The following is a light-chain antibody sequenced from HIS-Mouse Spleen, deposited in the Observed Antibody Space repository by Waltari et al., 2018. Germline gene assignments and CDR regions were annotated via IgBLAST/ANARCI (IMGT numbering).Light chain of an antibody. J-gene: IGLJ3*02. V-gene: IGLV2-14*01. CDR3: SSYTSSSTRV. Sequence: QSALTQPPSVSGSPGQSITISCTGTSSDVGGYNFVSWYQKHPGKAPKLMIYEVSNRPSGVSNRFSGSKSGNTASLTISGLQAEDEADYYCSSYTSSSTRVFGGGTKLTVL. CDR2: EVS. CDR1: SSDVGGYNF.